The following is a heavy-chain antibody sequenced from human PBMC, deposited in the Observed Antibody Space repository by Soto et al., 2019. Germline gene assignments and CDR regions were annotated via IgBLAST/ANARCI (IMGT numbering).Heavy chain of an antibody. Sequence: SETLSLTCTVSGGSISSGGYYWSWIRQHPGKGLEWIGYIYYSGSTYYNPSLKSRVTISVDTSKNQFSLKLSSVTAADTAVYYCARFAQCGYYYYGMDVWGQGTTVTVSS. D-gene: IGHD2-21*01. CDR2: IYYSGST. CDR3: ARFAQCGYYYYGMDV. CDR1: GGSISSGGYY. V-gene: IGHV4-31*02. J-gene: IGHJ6*02.